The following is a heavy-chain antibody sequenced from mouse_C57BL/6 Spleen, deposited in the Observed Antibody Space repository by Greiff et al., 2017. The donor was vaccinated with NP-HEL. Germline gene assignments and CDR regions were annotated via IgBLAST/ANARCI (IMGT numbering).Heavy chain of an antibody. Sequence: VKLMESGAELVRPGASVTLSCKASGYTFTDYEMHWVKQTPVHGLEWIGAIDPETGGTAYNQKFKGKAILTADKSSSTAYMELRSLTSEDSAVYYCTRGKGGYFDYWGQGTTLTVSS. CDR1: GYTFTDYE. J-gene: IGHJ2*01. CDR3: TRGKGGYFDY. V-gene: IGHV1-15*01. CDR2: IDPETGGT.